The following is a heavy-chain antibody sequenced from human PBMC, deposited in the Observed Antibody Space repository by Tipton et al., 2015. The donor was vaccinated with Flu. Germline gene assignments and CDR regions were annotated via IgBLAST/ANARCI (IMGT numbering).Heavy chain of an antibody. CDR3: ASGNTATDY. D-gene: IGHD5-18*01. CDR2: IYYSGST. CDR1: GCSISSSSYY. V-gene: IGHV4-39*01. J-gene: IGHJ4*02. Sequence: LRLSCTVSGCSISSSSYYWGWIRQPPGKGLEWIGSIYYSGSTYYNPSLKSRVTISVDTSKNQFSLKLSSVTAADTAVYYCASGNTATDYWGQGTLVTVSS.